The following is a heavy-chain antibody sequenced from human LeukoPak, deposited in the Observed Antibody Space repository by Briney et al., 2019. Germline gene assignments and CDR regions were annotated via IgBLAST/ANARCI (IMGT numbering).Heavy chain of an antibody. Sequence: RGASVTVSCKASGYTFTSYATNWVRQAPGQGLEWMGWINTNTGNPTYAQGFTGRFVFSLDTSVSTAYLQISSLKAEDTAVYYCARVGSSWYGAQYNWFDPWGQGTLVTVSS. CDR3: ARVGSSWYGAQYNWFDP. D-gene: IGHD6-13*01. CDR1: GYTFTSYA. CDR2: INTNTGNP. V-gene: IGHV7-4-1*02. J-gene: IGHJ5*02.